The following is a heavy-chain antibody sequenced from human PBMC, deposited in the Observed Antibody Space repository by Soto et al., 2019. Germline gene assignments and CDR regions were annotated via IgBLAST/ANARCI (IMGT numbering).Heavy chain of an antibody. CDR2: ISAYNGNT. J-gene: IGHJ6*02. Sequence: ASVKVSCKASGYTFTSYGISWVRQPPGKGLEWMGWISAYNGNTNYAQKLQARVTMTTDTSTSTAYMELRSLRPDDTAVYYCAIDLSDTGTYYRHYCYGLDVWGQGTTVTVSS. CDR1: GYTFTSYG. CDR3: AIDLSDTGTYYRHYCYGLDV. D-gene: IGHD1-1*01. V-gene: IGHV1-18*01.